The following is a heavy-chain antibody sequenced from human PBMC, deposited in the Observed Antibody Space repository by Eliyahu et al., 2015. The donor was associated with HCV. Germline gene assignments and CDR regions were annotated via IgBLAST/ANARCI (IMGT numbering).Heavy chain of an antibody. V-gene: IGHV3-23*01. Sequence: EVQLLESGGGLVQPGGSLRLXCAASGFTFSGYAXSWVRQAPGKGLGWVSAISGSGGSTYYADSVKGRFTISRDNSKNTLYLQMNSLRAEDTAVYYCAKAGYGSGSYYIYYYYGMDVWGQGTTVTVSS. CDR2: ISGSGGST. CDR1: GFTFSGYA. CDR3: AKAGYGSGSYYIYYYYGMDV. D-gene: IGHD3-10*01. J-gene: IGHJ6*02.